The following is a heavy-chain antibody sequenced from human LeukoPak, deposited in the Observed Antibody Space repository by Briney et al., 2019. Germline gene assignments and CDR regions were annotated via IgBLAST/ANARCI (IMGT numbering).Heavy chain of an antibody. V-gene: IGHV4-59*08. J-gene: IGHJ6*03. CDR1: GGSISSYY. CDR2: IYYSGST. Sequence: SETLSLTCTVSGGSISSYYWSWIRQPPGKGLEGIGYIYYSGSTNYNPSLKSRVTISVDTSKNQFSLKLSSVTAADTAVYFCARADAYYYYYMDVWGSGTTVTVSS. CDR3: ARADAYYYYYMDV.